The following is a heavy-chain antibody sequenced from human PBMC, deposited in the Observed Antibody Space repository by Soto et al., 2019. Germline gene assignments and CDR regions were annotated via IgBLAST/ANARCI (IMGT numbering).Heavy chain of an antibody. CDR1: GGSISSGGYY. CDR2: IYYSGST. V-gene: IGHV4-31*03. CDR3: ARAYYYGSGEENWFDP. D-gene: IGHD3-10*01. J-gene: IGHJ5*02. Sequence: QVQLQESGPGLVKPSQTLSLTCTVSGGSISSGGYYWSWIRQHPGKGLEWIWYIYYSGSTYYNPSLKSRVTISVDTSKNQFSLKLSSVTAADTAVYYCARAYYYGSGEENWFDPWGQGTLVTVSS.